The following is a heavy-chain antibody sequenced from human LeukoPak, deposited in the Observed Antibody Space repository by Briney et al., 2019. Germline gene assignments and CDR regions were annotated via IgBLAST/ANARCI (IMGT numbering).Heavy chain of an antibody. J-gene: IGHJ5*02. CDR2: ISGSGGST. CDR3: AKDRIEYSILGWFDP. V-gene: IGHV3-23*01. D-gene: IGHD6-6*01. CDR1: GFTFSSYA. Sequence: PGGSLRLSCAASGFTFSSYAMSWVRQAPGKGLEWVSAISGSGGSTYYADSVKGRFTISRDNSKNTLYLQLNSLRAEDTAVYYCAKDRIEYSILGWFDPWGQGTLVTVSS.